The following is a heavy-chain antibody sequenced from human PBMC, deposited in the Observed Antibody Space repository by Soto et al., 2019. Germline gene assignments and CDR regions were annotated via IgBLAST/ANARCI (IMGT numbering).Heavy chain of an antibody. CDR3: ARGPGGPDGPGDY. Sequence: QVQLVQSGAEVKKPGASVKVSCKASGYTFTSYAMHWVRQAPGQSVERMGWINAGNGNTKYSPKFQGRITITRDTSASTAYMELSSLRSEDTAVYYCARGPGGPDGPGDYWGQGTLVTVSS. J-gene: IGHJ4*02. V-gene: IGHV1-3*01. CDR2: INAGNGNT. D-gene: IGHD2-15*01. CDR1: GYTFTSYA.